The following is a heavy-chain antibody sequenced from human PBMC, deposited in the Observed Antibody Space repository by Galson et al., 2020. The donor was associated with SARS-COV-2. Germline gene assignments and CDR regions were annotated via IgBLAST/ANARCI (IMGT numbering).Heavy chain of an antibody. V-gene: IGHV3-30*18. CDR1: GFTFSSYG. J-gene: IGHJ6*02. D-gene: IGHD2-2*01. Sequence: GESLKISCAASGFTFSSYGMHWVRQAPGKGLEWVAVISYDGSNKYYADSVKGRFTISRDNSKNTLYLQMNSLRAEDTAVYYCAKDLLGYCSSTSCYLLGSYGMDVWGQGTTVTVSS. CDR3: AKDLLGYCSSTSCYLLGSYGMDV. CDR2: ISYDGSNK.